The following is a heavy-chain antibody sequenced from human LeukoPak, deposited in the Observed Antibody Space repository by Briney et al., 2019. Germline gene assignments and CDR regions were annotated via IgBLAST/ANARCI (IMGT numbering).Heavy chain of an antibody. CDR3: ARGTYDFWSGVDY. D-gene: IGHD3-3*01. J-gene: IGHJ4*02. V-gene: IGHV3-33*01. Sequence: GGSLRLSCAASGFTFSSYGMHWVRQAPGKGLEWVAVIWYDGSNKYYADSVKGRFTISRDNSKNTLYLQMNSPRAEDTAVYYCARGTYDFWSGVDYWGQGTLVTVSS. CDR2: IWYDGSNK. CDR1: GFTFSSYG.